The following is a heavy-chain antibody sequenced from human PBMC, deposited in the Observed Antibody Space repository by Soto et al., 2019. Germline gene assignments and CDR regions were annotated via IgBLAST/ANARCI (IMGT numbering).Heavy chain of an antibody. CDR1: GGSIGSGDYY. Sequence: SETLSLTCTVSGGSIGSGDYYWSWIRQPPGKGLEWIGYIYYSGSTYYNPSLKSRVTISVDTSKNQFSLKLSSATAADTAVYYCARDNGMAAAAGLYGMDVWGQGTTVTVSS. J-gene: IGHJ6*02. D-gene: IGHD6-13*01. CDR3: ARDNGMAAAAGLYGMDV. CDR2: IYYSGST. V-gene: IGHV4-30-4*01.